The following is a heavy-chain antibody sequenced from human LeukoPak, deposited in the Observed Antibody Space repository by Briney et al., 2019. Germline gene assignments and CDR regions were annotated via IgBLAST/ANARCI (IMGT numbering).Heavy chain of an antibody. CDR3: ARLILGYCSSTSCPNWFDP. J-gene: IGHJ5*02. V-gene: IGHV4-34*01. D-gene: IGHD2-2*01. CDR1: GGSFSGYY. Sequence: SETLSLTCAVYGGSFSGYYWSRIRQPPGKGLEWIGEINHSGSTNYNPSLKSRVTISVDTSKNQFSLKLSSVTAADTAVYYCARLILGYCSSTSCPNWFDPWGQGTLVTVSS. CDR2: INHSGST.